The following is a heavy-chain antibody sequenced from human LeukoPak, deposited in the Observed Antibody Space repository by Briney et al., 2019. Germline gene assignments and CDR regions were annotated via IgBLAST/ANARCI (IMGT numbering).Heavy chain of an antibody. CDR3: ARNCEYGGYGGAFDY. CDR2: IRYDGSNK. J-gene: IGHJ4*02. CDR1: GFTFSSYG. Sequence: PGGSLRLSCAASGFTFSSYGMHWVLQALGKGLGWVAFIRYDGSNKYYADSVKGRFTISRDNSKNTLYLQMNSLRAEDTAVYYCARNCEYGGYGGAFDYWGQGTLVTVSS. D-gene: IGHD5-12*01. V-gene: IGHV3-30*02.